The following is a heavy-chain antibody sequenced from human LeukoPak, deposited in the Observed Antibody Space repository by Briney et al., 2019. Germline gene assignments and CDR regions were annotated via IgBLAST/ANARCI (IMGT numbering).Heavy chain of an antibody. CDR1: GFTFSIYW. CDR2: IKQDGSER. D-gene: IGHD3-22*01. V-gene: IGHV3-7*03. Sequence: GGSLRLSCAASGFTFSIYWMSWVRQAPGKGLEWVANIKQDGSERYYVDSVKGRFTLSRDNAKNSLCLQMNSLRAEDTAVYYCARDRWSYDPQGGFDCWGQGTLVTVSS. J-gene: IGHJ4*02. CDR3: ARDRWSYDPQGGFDC.